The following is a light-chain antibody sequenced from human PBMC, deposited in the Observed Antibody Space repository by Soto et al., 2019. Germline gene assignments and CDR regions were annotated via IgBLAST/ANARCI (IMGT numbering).Light chain of an antibody. V-gene: IGLV2-11*01. CDR3: CSYAGSYTWV. J-gene: IGLJ3*02. CDR2: DVS. Sequence: QLVLTQPRSVSGSPGQSVTISCTGTSSDVGGYNYVSWYQHHPGKAPKLMIYDVSKRPSGVPDRFSGSKSGNTASLTISGLQAEDEADYYCCSYAGSYTWVFGGGTQLTVL. CDR1: SSDVGGYNY.